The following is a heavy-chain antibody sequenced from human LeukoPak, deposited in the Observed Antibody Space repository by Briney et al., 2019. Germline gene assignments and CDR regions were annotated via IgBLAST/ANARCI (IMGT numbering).Heavy chain of an antibody. CDR3: ARDWYSNYLHY. D-gene: IGHD4-11*01. CDR1: GFTFSTYW. V-gene: IGHV3-7*01. J-gene: IGHJ4*02. CDR2: IKEDGSEK. Sequence: GGSLRLSCAASGFTFSTYWMSWVRQAPGKGLEWVANIKEDGSEKYYVDSVKGRFTISRDNAKNPLYLQMHSLRAEDTAVYYCARDWYSNYLHYWGQGTLVTVSS.